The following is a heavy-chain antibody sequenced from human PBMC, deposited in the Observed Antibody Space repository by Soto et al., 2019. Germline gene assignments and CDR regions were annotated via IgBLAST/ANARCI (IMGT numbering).Heavy chain of an antibody. CDR3: ARAYSGYDFAPDF. CDR2: IDPSDSYT. J-gene: IGHJ4*02. CDR1: GYSFTSYW. V-gene: IGHV5-10-1*01. Sequence: GESLKISCKGSGYSFTSYWINWVRQMPGKGLEWMGRIDPSDSYTKYSPSFQGHVTISADKSISTAYLQWSSLKASDTAMYYCARAYSGYDFAPDFWGQGTLVTV. D-gene: IGHD5-12*01.